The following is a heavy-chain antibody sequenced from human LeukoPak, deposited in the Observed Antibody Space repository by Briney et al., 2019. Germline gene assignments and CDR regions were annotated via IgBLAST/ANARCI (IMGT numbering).Heavy chain of an antibody. V-gene: IGHV1-46*01. Sequence: ASVKVSCKASGYTFTSYYMHWVRQAPGQGLEWMGIINPSGGSTSYAQKFQGRVTMTRDMSTSTAYMELSRLRSDDTAVYYCARKYCSSTSCSPANWFDPWGQGTLVTVSS. D-gene: IGHD2-2*01. CDR1: GYTFTSYY. CDR2: INPSGGST. CDR3: ARKYCSSTSCSPANWFDP. J-gene: IGHJ5*02.